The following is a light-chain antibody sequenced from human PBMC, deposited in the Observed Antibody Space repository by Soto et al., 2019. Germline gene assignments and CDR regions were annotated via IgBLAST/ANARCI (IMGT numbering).Light chain of an antibody. J-gene: IGLJ1*01. V-gene: IGLV2-14*01. Sequence: QPASVSGSPGQSIAISCTGTSSDVGGYNYVSWYQQHPGKAPKLMVYDVNDRPSGVSDRFSGSKSGNTASLTISGLQAEDEADYYCSSYTSSSTYVFGTGTKVTVL. CDR1: SSDVGGYNY. CDR2: DVN. CDR3: SSYTSSSTYV.